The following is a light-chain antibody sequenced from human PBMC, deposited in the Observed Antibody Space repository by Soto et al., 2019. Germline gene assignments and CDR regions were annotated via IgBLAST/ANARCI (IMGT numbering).Light chain of an antibody. V-gene: IGKV1-5*01. Sequence: DIQMTQSPSTLSASIGDSVTITCRASQSITASLAWYQHKPGEAPKLLIYAASTLESGAPSRFSGSGSGTEFTLTISSLQPEDFATYYCQQLNSYPLTFGGGTKVDIK. CDR2: AAS. CDR1: QSITAS. CDR3: QQLNSYPLT. J-gene: IGKJ4*01.